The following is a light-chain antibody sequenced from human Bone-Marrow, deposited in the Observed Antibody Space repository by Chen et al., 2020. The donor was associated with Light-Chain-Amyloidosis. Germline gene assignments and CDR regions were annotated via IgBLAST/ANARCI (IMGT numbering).Light chain of an antibody. Sequence: EIVLTQSPGTLSLSPGEGANLSCRASQTISSNYLTWYQQKFGQAPRLLIYGSSSRATGIPDRFTGSGSGTDFTLTINRLEPEDFAMYYCQQYGTSPLTFGVGTKVGIK. J-gene: IGKJ4*01. V-gene: IGKV3-20*01. CDR3: QQYGTSPLT. CDR2: GSS. CDR1: QTISSNY.